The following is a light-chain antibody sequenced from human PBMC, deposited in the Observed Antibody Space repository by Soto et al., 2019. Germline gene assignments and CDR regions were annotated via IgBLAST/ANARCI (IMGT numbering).Light chain of an antibody. CDR1: QSVSSSY. V-gene: IGKV3-20*01. CDR2: GAS. J-gene: IGKJ3*01. CDR3: QQYGSSPGVT. Sequence: EIVLTQSPGTLSLSPGERATLYCRASQSVSSSYLAWYQQKPGQAPRLLIYGASSRATGIPDRFSGSGSGTDFTLTISRLEPEDFAVYYCQQYGSSPGVTFGPGTKVDI.